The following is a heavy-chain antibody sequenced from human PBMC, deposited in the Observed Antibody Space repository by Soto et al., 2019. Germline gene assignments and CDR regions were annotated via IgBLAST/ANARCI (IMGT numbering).Heavy chain of an antibody. Sequence: PLSLTCTVSGGSMSSGGYYWSWIRQHPGRGLEWIGDIYYSGSNYYNPSVKSRITMSVDTSKNQFSLKLSLVTAADTAVYFCARAGRYCSSASCFTYWLDLWGQGTLVTVSS. CDR2: IYYSGSN. CDR3: ARAGRYCSSASCFTYWLDL. CDR1: GGSMSSGGYY. J-gene: IGHJ5*02. V-gene: IGHV4-31*03. D-gene: IGHD2-2*01.